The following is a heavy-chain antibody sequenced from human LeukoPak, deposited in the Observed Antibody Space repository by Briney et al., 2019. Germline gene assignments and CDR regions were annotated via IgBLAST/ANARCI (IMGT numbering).Heavy chain of an antibody. CDR1: GFTFSAYS. J-gene: IGHJ4*02. Sequence: GGSLRLSCAASGFTFSAYSMNWVRQAPGKGLEWVSSISSSSSYIYYADSVKGRFTISRDNAKNSLYLQMNSLRAEDTAVYYCARDDYIAVAAHPGYFDYWGQGTLVTVSS. CDR2: ISSSSSYI. V-gene: IGHV3-21*01. D-gene: IGHD6-19*01. CDR3: ARDDYIAVAAHPGYFDY.